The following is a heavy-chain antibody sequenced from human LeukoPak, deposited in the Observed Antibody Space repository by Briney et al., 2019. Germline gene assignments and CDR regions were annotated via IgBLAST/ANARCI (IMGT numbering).Heavy chain of an antibody. CDR1: GFTVSSNY. D-gene: IGHD5-12*01. Sequence: GGSLRLSCAASGFTVSSNYMSWVRQAPGKGLEWVSVIYSGGSTYYADSVKGRFTISRDNSKNTLYLQMNSLRAEDTAVYYCARQGDIATGFDYWGQGTLVTVSS. J-gene: IGHJ4*02. V-gene: IGHV3-66*04. CDR2: IYSGGST. CDR3: ARQGDIATGFDY.